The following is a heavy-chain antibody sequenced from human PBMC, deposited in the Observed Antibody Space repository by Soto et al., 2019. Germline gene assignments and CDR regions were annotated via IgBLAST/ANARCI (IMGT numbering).Heavy chain of an antibody. V-gene: IGHV1-18*01. D-gene: IGHD1-26*01. CDR2: ISAYNGNT. CDR1: GYTFTSYG. CDR3: VTSLIALPTTRRDL. J-gene: IGHJ4*02. Sequence: ASVKVSCKASGYTFTSYGIRWVRQAPGQGLEWMGWISAYNGNTNYAQKLQGRVTMTTDTSTSTAYMELRSLRSDDTAVYYCVTSLIALPTTRRDLWGMGTSVTVSS.